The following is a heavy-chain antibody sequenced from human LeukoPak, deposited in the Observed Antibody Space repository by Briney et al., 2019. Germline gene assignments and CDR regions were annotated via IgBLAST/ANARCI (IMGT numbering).Heavy chain of an antibody. CDR2: VSGGGDTT. CDR1: GFSFSSYA. D-gene: IGHD6-6*01. CDR3: AGISYSGTWPVGY. Sequence: GSLRLSCAASGFSFSSYAMSWVRQAPGKGLEWVSAVSGGGDTTYTADSVKGRFTISRDNSKNTIYLQMNTLITEDTALYYCAGISYSGTWPVGYWGQGTLVTVTA. V-gene: IGHV3-23*01. J-gene: IGHJ4*02.